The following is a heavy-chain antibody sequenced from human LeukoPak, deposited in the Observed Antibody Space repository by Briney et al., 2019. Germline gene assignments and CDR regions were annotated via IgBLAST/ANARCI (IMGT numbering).Heavy chain of an antibody. Sequence: ASVKVSCKASGYTFTGYYMHWVRQAPGQGLEWMGWINPNSGGTNYAQKFQGRVTMTRDTSIGTAYMELSRLRSDDTAVYYCARDILTGYALDYWGQGTLVTVSS. V-gene: IGHV1-2*02. CDR1: GYTFTGYY. CDR2: INPNSGGT. J-gene: IGHJ4*02. CDR3: ARDILTGYALDY. D-gene: IGHD3-9*01.